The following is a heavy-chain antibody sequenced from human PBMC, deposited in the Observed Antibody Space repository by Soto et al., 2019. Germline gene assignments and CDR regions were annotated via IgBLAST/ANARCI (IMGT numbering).Heavy chain of an antibody. CDR1: GGSLSSGSYY. Sequence: SETLSLTCTVSGGSLSSGSYYWGWIRQPPGKGLEWIGYIFYTGSTNYNPSLKSRVTISLNTSKNEFSLRLTSVTAADTAVYYCARLGGYYQALDSWGQGTLVTVSS. V-gene: IGHV4-61*01. CDR2: IFYTGST. J-gene: IGHJ4*02. CDR3: ARLGGYYQALDS. D-gene: IGHD3-22*01.